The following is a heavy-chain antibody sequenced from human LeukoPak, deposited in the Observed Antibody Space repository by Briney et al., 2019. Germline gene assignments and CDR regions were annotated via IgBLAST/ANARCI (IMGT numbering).Heavy chain of an antibody. Sequence: SETLSLTCTVSGGSISSYYWNWIRQPAGKGLEWIGRIYTSGSTNYNPSLKSRVTMSVDTSKNQFSLKLSSVTAADTAVYYCARGGSTVTTVTNYFDYWGQGTLVTVSS. CDR1: GGSISSYY. CDR3: ARGGSTVTTVTNYFDY. J-gene: IGHJ4*02. V-gene: IGHV4-4*07. D-gene: IGHD4-17*01. CDR2: IYTSGST.